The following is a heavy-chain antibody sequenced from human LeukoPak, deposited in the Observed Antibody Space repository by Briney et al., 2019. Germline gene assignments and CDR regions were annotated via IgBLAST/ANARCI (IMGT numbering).Heavy chain of an antibody. CDR3: ARGASWIQLMLLFDY. V-gene: IGHV4-34*01. CDR2: INHSGST. J-gene: IGHJ4*02. Sequence: PSETLSLTCAVYGGSFSGYYWSWIRQPPGKGLEWMGEINHSGSTNYNPSLKSRVTISVDTSKNQFSLKLSSVTAADTAVYYCARGASWIQLMLLFDYWGQGTLVTVSS. CDR1: GGSFSGYY. D-gene: IGHD5-18*01.